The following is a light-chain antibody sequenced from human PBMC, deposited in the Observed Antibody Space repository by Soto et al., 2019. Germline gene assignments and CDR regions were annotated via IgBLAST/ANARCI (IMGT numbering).Light chain of an antibody. CDR3: QHSFSIPLT. CDR2: DTY. V-gene: IGKV1-39*01. J-gene: IGKJ3*01. CDR1: QTIGKY. Sequence: DIQLTQSPSSLSATVGDRVTITCRPSQTIGKYLNWYQQEPGKAPKLLIYDTYYLQSGVPSRFSGSASGTDFTLSTNNLRPEGFATYYCQHSFSIPLTFGPGTKVDI.